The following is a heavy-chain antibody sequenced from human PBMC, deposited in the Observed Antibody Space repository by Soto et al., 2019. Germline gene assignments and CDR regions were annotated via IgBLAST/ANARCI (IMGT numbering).Heavy chain of an antibody. Sequence: QVQLQESGPGLVTPSETLSLTCTVSGGSISSYYWSWIRQPPGKGLEYIAYIYYSGTTNYNPSLKSRVTRSVDTSKKQFSLKLSAVTAADTAVYYCARLNNWFDPWGQGTLVTVSS. V-gene: IGHV4-59*01. J-gene: IGHJ5*02. CDR2: IYYSGTT. CDR3: ARLNNWFDP. CDR1: GGSISSYY.